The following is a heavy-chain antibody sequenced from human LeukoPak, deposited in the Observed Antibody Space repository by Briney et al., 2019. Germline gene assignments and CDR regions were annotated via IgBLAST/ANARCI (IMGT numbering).Heavy chain of an antibody. Sequence: SGGSLRLFCGASGFTFSSYAMSWVRQAPGEGLEWVSAISGSGGSTYYADSVKGRFTISRDNSKTTLYLQMNSLRAEDTAVYYCAKDLHDYSNSHYFDYWGQGTLVTVSS. D-gene: IGHD4-11*01. J-gene: IGHJ4*02. V-gene: IGHV3-23*01. CDR1: GFTFSSYA. CDR3: AKDLHDYSNSHYFDY. CDR2: ISGSGGST.